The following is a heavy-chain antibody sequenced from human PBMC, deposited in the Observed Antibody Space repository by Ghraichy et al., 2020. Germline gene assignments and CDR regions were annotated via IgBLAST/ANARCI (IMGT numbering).Heavy chain of an antibody. CDR3: AKDSWGELHFDY. J-gene: IGHJ4*02. Sequence: GSLRLSCAASGFTFSSYAMSWVRQAPGKGLEWVSAISGSGGSTYYADSVKGRFTISRDNSKNTLYLQMNSLRAEDTAVYYCAKDSWGELHFDYWGQGTLVTVSS. D-gene: IGHD2-15*01. V-gene: IGHV3-23*01. CDR1: GFTFSSYA. CDR2: ISGSGGST.